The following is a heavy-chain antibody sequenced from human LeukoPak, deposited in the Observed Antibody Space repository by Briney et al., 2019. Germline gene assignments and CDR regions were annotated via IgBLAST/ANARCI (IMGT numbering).Heavy chain of an antibody. D-gene: IGHD6-13*01. J-gene: IGHJ4*02. V-gene: IGHV3-23*01. CDR1: GFSFNTYS. Sequence: GGSLRLSCTTSGFSFNTYSMSWVRQAPGKGLEWVSAINDDTPYYTDSVKGRFTISRDNSKNTLYLQMNSLRAEDTAVYYCAKPIIAAAGTGFDYWGQGTLVTVSS. CDR3: AKPIIAAAGTGFDY. CDR2: INDDTP.